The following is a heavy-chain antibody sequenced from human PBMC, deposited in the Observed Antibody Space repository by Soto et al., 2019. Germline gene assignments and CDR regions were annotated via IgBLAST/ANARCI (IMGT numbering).Heavy chain of an antibody. CDR3: ARDQTLTWDPYYYGMDV. CDR2: ICYDGSNK. V-gene: IGHV3-33*01. CDR1: GFTFSSYG. J-gene: IGHJ6*02. Sequence: QVQLVESGGGVVQPGRSLRLSCAASGFTFSSYGMHWVRQAPGKGLEWVAVICYDGSNKYYADSVKGRFTISRDNSKNTVYLQMNSLRAEDTAVYYCARDQTLTWDPYYYGMDVWGQGTTVTVSS. D-gene: IGHD1-26*01.